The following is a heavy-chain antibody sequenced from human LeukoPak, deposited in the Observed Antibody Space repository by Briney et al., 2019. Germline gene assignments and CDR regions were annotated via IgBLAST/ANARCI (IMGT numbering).Heavy chain of an antibody. CDR1: GGSISSRYY. J-gene: IGHJ4*02. V-gene: IGHV4-39*01. Sequence: PSETLSLTCTVSGGSISSRYYWGWVRRPPGKGLEWIGTVYYSGRTYYNPSLKSRLTISVDTSKNQFSLKLNSVTAADTAIYYCARQGEHCDGGSCFPFHYWGQGTLVTVSS. CDR3: ARQGEHCDGGSCFPFHY. D-gene: IGHD2-15*01. CDR2: VYYSGRT.